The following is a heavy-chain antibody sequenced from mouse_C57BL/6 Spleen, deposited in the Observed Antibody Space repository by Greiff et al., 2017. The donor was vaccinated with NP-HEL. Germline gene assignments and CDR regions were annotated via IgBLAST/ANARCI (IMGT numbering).Heavy chain of an antibody. CDR1: GFSFNTYA. CDR3: VGSISTIVTSYYAMDY. CDR2: IRSKSNNYAT. Sequence: EVQVVESGGGLVQPKGSLKLSCAASGFSFNTYAMNWVRQAPGKGLEWVARIRSKSNNYATYYADSVKDRFTISRDDSESMLYLQMNNLKTEDTAMYYCVGSISTIVTSYYAMDYWGQGTSVTVSS. V-gene: IGHV10-1*01. D-gene: IGHD2-5*01. J-gene: IGHJ4*01.